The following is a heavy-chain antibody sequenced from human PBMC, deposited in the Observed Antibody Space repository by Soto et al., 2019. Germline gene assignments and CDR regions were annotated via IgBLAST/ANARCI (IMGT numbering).Heavy chain of an antibody. Sequence: EVQLVESGGGLVQPGGSLRLSCAASGFSFSDHYMDWVRQAPGKGLEWVGRTRNKAYSYTKEYAASLRGRFTISTDDSKDSLYLQLNSLKTDDTAVYYCATSIPSRTWSGFDYWGQGTLVTVSS. CDR1: GFSFSDHY. CDR2: TRNKAYSYTK. V-gene: IGHV3-72*01. CDR3: ATSIPSRTWSGFDY. D-gene: IGHD6-13*01. J-gene: IGHJ4*02.